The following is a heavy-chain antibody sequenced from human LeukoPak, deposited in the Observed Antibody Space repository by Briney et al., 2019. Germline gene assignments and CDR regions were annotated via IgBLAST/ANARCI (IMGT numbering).Heavy chain of an antibody. Sequence: QTGGSLRLSCAASGFTFSSYGMHWVRQAPGKGLEWVAFIRYDGSNKYYADSVKGRFTISRDNSKNSLYLQMNSLRAEDTALYHCARGHLEAGSYGDYVPFDYWGQGTLVTVSS. CDR1: GFTFSSYG. CDR3: ARGHLEAGSYGDYVPFDY. D-gene: IGHD4-17*01. J-gene: IGHJ4*02. CDR2: IRYDGSNK. V-gene: IGHV3-30*02.